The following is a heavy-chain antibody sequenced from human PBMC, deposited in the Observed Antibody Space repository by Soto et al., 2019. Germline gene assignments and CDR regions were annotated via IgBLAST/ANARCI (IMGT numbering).Heavy chain of an antibody. Sequence: SETLSLTCAVSGGSISSGGYSWSWIRQPPGKGLEWIGYIYRSGSTYYNPSLKSRVTISVDRSKNQFSLKLSSVTAADTAVYYCARVAAARPGRSSPFDYWGQGTLVTVSS. D-gene: IGHD6-6*01. CDR1: GGSISSGGYS. V-gene: IGHV4-30-2*01. CDR3: ARVAAARPGRSSPFDY. CDR2: IYRSGST. J-gene: IGHJ4*02.